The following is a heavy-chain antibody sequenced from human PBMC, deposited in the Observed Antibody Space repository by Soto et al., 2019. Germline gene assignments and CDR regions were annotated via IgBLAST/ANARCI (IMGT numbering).Heavy chain of an antibody. D-gene: IGHD2-15*01. J-gene: IGHJ6*02. CDR1: GYTFTSYG. Sequence: ASVKVSCKASGYTFTSYGISWVRQAPGQGLEWMGWIGAYNGNTNYAQKLQGRVTMTTDTSTSTAYMELRSLRSDDTAVYYCARDLYCSGGSCYSSGMDVWGQGTTVTVSS. V-gene: IGHV1-18*01. CDR3: ARDLYCSGGSCYSSGMDV. CDR2: IGAYNGNT.